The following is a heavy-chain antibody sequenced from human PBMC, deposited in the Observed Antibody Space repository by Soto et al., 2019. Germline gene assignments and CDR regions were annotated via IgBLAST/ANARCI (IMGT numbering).Heavy chain of an antibody. CDR3: ARRREYCSGGSCWALLEY. J-gene: IGHJ4*02. V-gene: IGHV4-39*01. D-gene: IGHD2-15*01. CDR2: IYYTGST. Sequence: QLQLQESGPGLVKPSETLSLTCTVSGGCMSSSSYYWGWIRQPPGKGLEWIGSIYYTGSTYYNPSLKSRVTISIDTSTNQFSLKLSSVTAADTAVYYCARRREYCSGGSCWALLEYWGQGTLVTVSS. CDR1: GGCMSSSSYY.